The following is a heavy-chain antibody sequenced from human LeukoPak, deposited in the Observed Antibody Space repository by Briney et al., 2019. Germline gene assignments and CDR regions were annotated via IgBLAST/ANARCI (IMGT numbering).Heavy chain of an antibody. CDR2: IYYSGST. CDR3: ARGIAAAYNFDY. CDR1: GGSISSYY. V-gene: IGHV4-59*01. D-gene: IGHD6-13*01. J-gene: IGHJ4*02. Sequence: SETLSLTCTVSGGSISSYYWSWIRQPPGKGLEWIGYIYYSGSTNYNPSLKSRVTISVDTSKNQSSLKLSSVTAADTAVYCCARGIAAAYNFDYWGQGTLVTVSS.